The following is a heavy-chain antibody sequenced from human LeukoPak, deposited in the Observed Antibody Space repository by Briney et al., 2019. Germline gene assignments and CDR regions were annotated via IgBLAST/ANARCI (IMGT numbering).Heavy chain of an antibody. CDR3: ARGSRVLRYFDRSYDY. Sequence: GASLRLSCAASGFTFSSSAMNWVRQAPGKGLEWVSYISSSGSTIYYADSVKGRFTISRDNAKNSLYLQMNSLRAEDTAVYYCARGSRVLRYFDRSYDYWGQGTLVTVSS. CDR1: GFTFSSSA. V-gene: IGHV3-48*03. J-gene: IGHJ4*02. D-gene: IGHD3-9*01. CDR2: ISSSGSTI.